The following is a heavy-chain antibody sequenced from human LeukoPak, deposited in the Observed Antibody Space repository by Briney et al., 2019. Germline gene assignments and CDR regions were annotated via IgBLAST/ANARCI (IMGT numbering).Heavy chain of an antibody. CDR1: GFTFRSFA. Sequence: GGSLRLSCAASGFTFRSFALNWVRQAPGKRLEGVSTISASGDDTFYAASVKGRFTVSRDNSKNPLHLQLNSLRAEDTAIYYCAKEVFDTGKAFESWGQGTLVTVSS. V-gene: IGHV3-23*01. D-gene: IGHD3-10*01. CDR2: ISASGDDT. J-gene: IGHJ4*02. CDR3: AKEVFDTGKAFES.